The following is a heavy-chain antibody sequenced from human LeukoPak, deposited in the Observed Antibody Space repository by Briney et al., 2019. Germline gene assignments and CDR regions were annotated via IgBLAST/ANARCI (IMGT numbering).Heavy chain of an antibody. D-gene: IGHD6-19*01. CDR1: GGSFSGYY. Sequence: PSETLSLTCAVYGGSFSGYYWSWIRHTPGKRLEWIGEINHSGSTNYNPSLKSRVTISVDTSKNQFSLKLSSVTAADTAVYYCAREEVAGPYFDYWGQGTLVTVSS. CDR2: INHSGST. J-gene: IGHJ4*02. V-gene: IGHV4-34*01. CDR3: AREEVAGPYFDY.